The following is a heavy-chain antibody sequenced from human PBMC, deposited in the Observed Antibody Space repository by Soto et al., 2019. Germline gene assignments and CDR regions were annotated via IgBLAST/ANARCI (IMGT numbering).Heavy chain of an antibody. CDR2: IYYSGST. Sequence: NPSETLSLTCTVSGGSISSGGYYWSWIRQHPGKGLEWIGYIYYSGSTYYNPSLKSRVTISVDTSKNQFSLKLSSVTAADTAVYYCARGDYDSSGYYTYAFDIWGQGTMVTVSS. J-gene: IGHJ3*02. CDR1: GGSISSGGYY. V-gene: IGHV4-31*03. D-gene: IGHD3-22*01. CDR3: ARGDYDSSGYYTYAFDI.